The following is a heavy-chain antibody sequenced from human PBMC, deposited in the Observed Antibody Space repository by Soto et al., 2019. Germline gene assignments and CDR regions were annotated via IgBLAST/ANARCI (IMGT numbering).Heavy chain of an antibody. CDR3: ARVGLGAYDY. J-gene: IGHJ4*02. V-gene: IGHV1-69*01. Sequence: QVQLVQYGAEVKKPGSSVKVSCKASGGIFSNFAFNWIRQAPGQGLEWMGGIIPTLGTAHYAQKFLGRVTINAVESTRTVYMEMSSLTVEDTAVYYCARVGLGAYDYWGQGTLVIVSS. D-gene: IGHD6-19*01. CDR2: IIPTLGTA. CDR1: GGIFSNFA.